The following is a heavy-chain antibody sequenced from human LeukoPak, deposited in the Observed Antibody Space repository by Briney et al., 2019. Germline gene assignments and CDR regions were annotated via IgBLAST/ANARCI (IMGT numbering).Heavy chain of an antibody. D-gene: IGHD3-22*01. Sequence: GSLRLSCAASGFTVSSNYMSWVRQAPGKGLEWVSVIYSGGSTYYADSVKGRFTISRDNSKNTLYLQMNSLRAEDTAVYYCARFNYYDSSGYYYVDAFDIWGQGTMVTVSS. CDR2: IYSGGST. J-gene: IGHJ3*02. CDR3: ARFNYYDSSGYYYVDAFDI. V-gene: IGHV3-53*01. CDR1: GFTVSSNY.